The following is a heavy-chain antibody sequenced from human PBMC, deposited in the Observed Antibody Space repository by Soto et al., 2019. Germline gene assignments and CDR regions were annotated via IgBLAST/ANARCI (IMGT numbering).Heavy chain of an antibody. V-gene: IGHV3-30*18. J-gene: IGHJ4*02. CDR3: AKERPITTCYFDY. CDR1: GFTFSSYG. CDR2: ISYDGNVA. Sequence: QVQLVESGGGVVQPGRSLRLSCAASGFTFSSYGMHWVRQAPGKGLAWVTVISYDGNVAYYADSVKGRFTISRDNSKHTLYLQMNSLRTEDTAMYYCAKERPITTCYFDYGGQGPLVTVSS.